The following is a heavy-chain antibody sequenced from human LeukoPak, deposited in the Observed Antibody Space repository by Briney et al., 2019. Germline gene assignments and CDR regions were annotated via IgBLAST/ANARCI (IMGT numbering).Heavy chain of an antibody. CDR1: GFTFSSYS. CDR2: ISSSSSYI. V-gene: IGHV3-21*04. J-gene: IGHJ4*02. Sequence: GGSLRLSCAASGFTFSSYSMNWVRRAPGKGLEWVSSISSSSSYIYYADSVKGRFTISRDNAKNSLYLQMNSLRAEDTALYYCAKGGSSGWYEDYFDYWGQGTLVTVSS. CDR3: AKGGSSGWYEDYFDY. D-gene: IGHD6-19*01.